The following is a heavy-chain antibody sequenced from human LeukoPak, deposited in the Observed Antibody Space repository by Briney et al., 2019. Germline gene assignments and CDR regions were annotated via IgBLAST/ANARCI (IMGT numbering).Heavy chain of an antibody. CDR2: ISGSGP. V-gene: IGHV3-23*01. Sequence: GGSLRLSCAASGFTFSSYAMSWVRQAPGKGLEWVSGISGSGPHYAESVKGRFTISRDNSKNTLYLQMDSLRAEDTAVYYCAKLAASAAPHEALDYWGQGTLVTVS. J-gene: IGHJ4*02. CDR1: GFTFSSYA. CDR3: AKLAASAAPHEALDY. D-gene: IGHD2-15*01.